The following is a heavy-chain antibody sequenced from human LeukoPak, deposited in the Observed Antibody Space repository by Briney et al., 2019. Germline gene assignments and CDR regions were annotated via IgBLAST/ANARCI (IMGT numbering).Heavy chain of an antibody. CDR1: YW. CDR2: IASDGSST. CDR3: ARGRPHGNDY. D-gene: IGHD4-23*01. Sequence: YWXNWVRHAPGKGLVWVSRIASDGSSTTYADSVKGRFSISRDNAKNTLYLQMNSLRVEDTAVYYCARGRPHGNDYWGQGTLVTVSS. V-gene: IGHV3-74*01. J-gene: IGHJ4*02.